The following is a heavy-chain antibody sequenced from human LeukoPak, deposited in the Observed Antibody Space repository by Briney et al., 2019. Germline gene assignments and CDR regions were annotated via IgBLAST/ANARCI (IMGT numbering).Heavy chain of an antibody. Sequence: PSETLSLTCTVSGGSISSYYWSWIRQPPGKGLEWIGYIYYSGSTNYNPSLKSRVTISLDTSKNQFSLKLNSVTAVDTAVYYCARIAAAGPIDHWGQGTLVTVSS. V-gene: IGHV4-59*08. J-gene: IGHJ4*02. CDR3: ARIAAAGPIDH. CDR1: GGSISSYY. D-gene: IGHD6-13*01. CDR2: IYYSGST.